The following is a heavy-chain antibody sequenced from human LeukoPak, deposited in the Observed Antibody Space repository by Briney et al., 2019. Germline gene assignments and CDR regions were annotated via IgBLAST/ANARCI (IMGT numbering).Heavy chain of an antibody. Sequence: RPGGSLRLSCAASGFTFSTYAMSWVRQAPGKGLEWVSSISGSGGSTYYADSVKGRFTISRDTSKNTLYLQMNSLRAADTAVYYCVKSGYNRFDYWGQGALVTVSS. V-gene: IGHV3-23*01. CDR1: GFTFSTYA. CDR3: VKSGYNRFDY. CDR2: ISGSGGST. D-gene: IGHD5-24*01. J-gene: IGHJ4*02.